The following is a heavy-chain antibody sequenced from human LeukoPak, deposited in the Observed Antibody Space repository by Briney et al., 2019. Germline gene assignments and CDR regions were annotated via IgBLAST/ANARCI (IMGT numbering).Heavy chain of an antibody. D-gene: IGHD6-19*01. CDR2: TWYDGSNK. CDR3: ARGGYSSGWYGAGVDY. J-gene: IGHJ4*02. Sequence: PGRSLRLSCVASGFTFSSYGMHWVRQAPGKGLEWVAVTWYDGSNKDYADSVKVRFTISRDNSKNTLYLQMNSLRAEDTAVYYCARGGYSSGWYGAGVDYWGQGTLVTVSS. V-gene: IGHV3-33*01. CDR1: GFTFSSYG.